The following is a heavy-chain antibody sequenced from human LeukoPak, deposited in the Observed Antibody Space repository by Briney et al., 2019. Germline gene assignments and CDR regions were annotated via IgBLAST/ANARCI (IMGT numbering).Heavy chain of an antibody. Sequence: SETLSLTCTVSVGSISSYYWSWIRQPPGKGLEWIGYIYYSGSTNYNPSLKSRVTISVDTSKNQFSLKLSSVTAADTAVYYCAASHSTVRYFDLWGRGTLVTVSS. D-gene: IGHD4-11*01. CDR2: IYYSGST. CDR1: VGSISSYY. J-gene: IGHJ2*01. CDR3: AASHSTVRYFDL. V-gene: IGHV4-59*08.